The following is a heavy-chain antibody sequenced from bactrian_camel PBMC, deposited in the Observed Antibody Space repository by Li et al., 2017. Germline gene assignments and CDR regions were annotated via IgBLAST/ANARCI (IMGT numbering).Heavy chain of an antibody. V-gene: IGHV3S1*01. CDR1: GHFYSRYC. D-gene: IGHD2*01. CDR3: ARSASYSGGSYYQDFGY. CDR2: IGAGGGST. J-gene: IGHJ6*01. Sequence: HVQLVESGGGLVQPGGSLRLSCAASGHFYSRYCMGWFRQAPGKGLEWVSAIGAGGGSTYYADSVKGRFTISRDNAKNTLSLQLNSLNTEDSAMYYCARSASYSGGSYYQDFGYWGQGTQVTVS.